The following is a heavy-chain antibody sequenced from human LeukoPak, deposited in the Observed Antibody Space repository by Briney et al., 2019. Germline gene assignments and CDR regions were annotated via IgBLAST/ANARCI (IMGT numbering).Heavy chain of an antibody. CDR3: AGDKSGYSYGYDYYYYGMDV. V-gene: IGHV1-69*13. CDR1: GGTFSSYA. J-gene: IGHJ6*02. CDR2: IIPIFGTA. Sequence: SVKVSCKASGGTFSSYAISWVRQAPGQGLEWMGGIIPIFGTANYAQKFQGRVTITADESTSTAYMELSSLRSEDTAVYYCAGDKSGYSYGYDYYYYGMDVWGQGTTVTVSS. D-gene: IGHD5-18*01.